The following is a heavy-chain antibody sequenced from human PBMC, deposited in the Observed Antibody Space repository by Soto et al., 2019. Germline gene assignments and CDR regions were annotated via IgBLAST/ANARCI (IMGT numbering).Heavy chain of an antibody. V-gene: IGHV3-9*01. J-gene: IGHJ4*02. CDR2: IRWNSGSI. CDR3: AKEKSSSWAGEFGY. Sequence: EVQLVESGGGLVQPGRSLRLPCAASGFTFDDYAMHWVRQAPGKGLEWVSGIRWNSGSIGYADSVKGRFTISRDNAKDSLYLEMNNLRAEGTALEYWAKEKSSSWAGEFGYWGQGTLVTVSS. CDR1: GFTFDDYA. D-gene: IGHD6-13*01.